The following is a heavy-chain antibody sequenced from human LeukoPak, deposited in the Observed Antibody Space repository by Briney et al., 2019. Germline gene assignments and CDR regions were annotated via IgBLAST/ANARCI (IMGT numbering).Heavy chain of an antibody. Sequence: GASVRVSCKASGYTFTGNYMHWVRQAPGQGLEWMGWIDPNSGDTNYVQKFQGRVTMTRDTSITTAYMELSRLTSDDTAVHYCARDYDILTQWGQGTLVTVSS. J-gene: IGHJ4*02. CDR3: ARDYDILTQ. CDR2: IDPNSGDT. V-gene: IGHV1-2*02. D-gene: IGHD3-9*01. CDR1: GYTFTGNY.